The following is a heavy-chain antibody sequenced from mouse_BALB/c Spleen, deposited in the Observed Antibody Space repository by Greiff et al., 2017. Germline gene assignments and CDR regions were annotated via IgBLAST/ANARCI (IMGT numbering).Heavy chain of an antibody. Sequence: EVQLVESGPGLVKPSQSLSLTCTVTGYSITSDYAWNWIRQFPGNKLEWMGYISYSGSTSYNPSLKSRISITRDTSKNQFFLQLNSVTTEDTATYYCARGRYGYDFDYWGQGTTLTVSS. CDR2: ISYSGST. D-gene: IGHD1-2*01. CDR1: GYSITSDYA. CDR3: ARGRYGYDFDY. V-gene: IGHV3-2*02. J-gene: IGHJ2*01.